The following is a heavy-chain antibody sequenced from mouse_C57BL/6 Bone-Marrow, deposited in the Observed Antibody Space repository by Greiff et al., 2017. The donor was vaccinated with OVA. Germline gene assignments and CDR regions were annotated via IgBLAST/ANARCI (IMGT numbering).Heavy chain of an antibody. CDR3: ARSNWVYAMDY. CDR2: LSDGGSYT. CDR1: GFTFSSYA. Sequence: DVQLVESGGGLVKPGGSLKLSCAASGFTFSSYAMSWVRQTPEKRLEWVATLSDGGSYTYYPDNVKGRFTISRDNAKNNLYLQMSHLKSEDTAMYYCARSNWVYAMDYWGQGTSVTVSS. J-gene: IGHJ4*01. D-gene: IGHD4-1*01. V-gene: IGHV5-4*01.